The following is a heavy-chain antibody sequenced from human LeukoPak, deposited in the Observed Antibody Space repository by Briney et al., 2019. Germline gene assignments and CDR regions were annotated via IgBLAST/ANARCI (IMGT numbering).Heavy chain of an antibody. V-gene: IGHV3-64*01. CDR1: GFTISRSS. CDR3: AELGITMIGGV. J-gene: IGHJ6*04. CDR2: ISRSGGNT. D-gene: IGHD3-10*02. Sequence: GGSLRLSCAASGFTISRSSMHWVRQAPGKGLEFVSAISRSGGNTYYANSVKGRFTISRDTSKNTLYLQVGSLRVEDTAVYYCAELGITMIGGVWGKGTTVTISS.